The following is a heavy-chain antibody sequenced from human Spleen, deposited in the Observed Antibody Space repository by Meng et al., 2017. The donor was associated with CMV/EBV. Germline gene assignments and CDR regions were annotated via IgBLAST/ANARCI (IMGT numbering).Heavy chain of an antibody. CDR2: INHSGST. D-gene: IGHD3-22*01. CDR1: GGSFSSFH. V-gene: IGHV4-34*01. Sequence: QLRQGGAGLLKPSEPLSLTCAGYGGSFSSFHWHWIRQPPRKGPEWIGEINHSGSTNYNPSLKNRVTISVDTSKNQFSLKLSSVTAADTAVYYCARGLRGYYDSSGYPYWGQGTLVTVSS. J-gene: IGHJ4*02. CDR3: ARGLRGYYDSSGYPY.